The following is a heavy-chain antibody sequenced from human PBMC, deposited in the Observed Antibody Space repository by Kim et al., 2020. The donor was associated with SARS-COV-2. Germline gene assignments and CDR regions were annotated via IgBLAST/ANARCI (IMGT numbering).Heavy chain of an antibody. CDR2: ISGSDGTT. D-gene: IGHD3-22*01. Sequence: GGSLRLSCAASGFTFSAYAVGWVRQAPGKGLEWVSSISGSDGTTYYADSVKGRFIISRDNSKNTLHLQMNSLRAEDTVIYYCARHFGSSGSEFHHWGQGTLVTVSS. CDR3: ARHFGSSGSEFHH. V-gene: IGHV3-23*01. J-gene: IGHJ1*01. CDR1: GFTFSAYA.